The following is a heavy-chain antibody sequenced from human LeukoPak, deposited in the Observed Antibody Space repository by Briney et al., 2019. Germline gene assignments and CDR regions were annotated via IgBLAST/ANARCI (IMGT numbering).Heavy chain of an antibody. CDR2: MNPNSGNT. D-gene: IGHD3-10*01. Sequence: ASEKVSCKASGYTFTSYDINWVRQATGQGLEWMGWMNPNSGNTGYAQKFQGRVTMTRNTSISTAYMELSSLRSEDTAVYYCARIYKGGLPWYYYGMDVWGQGTTVTVSS. V-gene: IGHV1-8*01. J-gene: IGHJ6*02. CDR3: ARIYKGGLPWYYYGMDV. CDR1: GYTFTSYD.